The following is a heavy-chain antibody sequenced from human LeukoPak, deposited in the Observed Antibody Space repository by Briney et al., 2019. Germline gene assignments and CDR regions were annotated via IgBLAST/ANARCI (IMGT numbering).Heavy chain of an antibody. CDR3: ARGGAVNGFDI. CDR1: GGSISSYY. Sequence: SETLSLTCTVSGGSISSYYWSWIRQPAGKGLEWIGRIYTSGSTNYNPSLKSRVTMSVDTSKTHFSLNLTSVTAADTAVYYCARGGAVNGFDIWGQGTGVTVSS. CDR2: IYTSGST. J-gene: IGHJ3*02. D-gene: IGHD6-19*01. V-gene: IGHV4-4*07.